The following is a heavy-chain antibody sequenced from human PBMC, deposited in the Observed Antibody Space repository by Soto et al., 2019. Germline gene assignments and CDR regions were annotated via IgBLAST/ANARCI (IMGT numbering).Heavy chain of an antibody. Sequence: SETLSLTCTVSGGSISSYYWSWIRQPSGKGLEWIGRIYTSGSTNYNPSLKSRVTMSVDTSKNQFSLKLSSVTAADTAVYYCARGLGSKLRARYDAFDIWGPGTMVTVSS. V-gene: IGHV4-4*07. CDR3: ARGLGSKLRARYDAFDI. D-gene: IGHD1-26*01. CDR2: IYTSGST. J-gene: IGHJ3*02. CDR1: GGSISSYY.